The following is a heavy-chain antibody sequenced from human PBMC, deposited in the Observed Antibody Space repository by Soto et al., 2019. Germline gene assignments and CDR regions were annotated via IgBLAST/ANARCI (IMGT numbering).Heavy chain of an antibody. CDR3: ARGGVVLLWFGESPESFDY. Sequence: ASVKVSCKASGYTFTSYDINWVRQATGQGLEWMGWMNPNSGNTGYAQKFQGRVTMTRNTAISTAYMELSSLRSEDTAVYYCARGGVVLLWFGESPESFDYWGQGTLVTVSS. CDR2: MNPNSGNT. V-gene: IGHV1-8*01. J-gene: IGHJ4*02. CDR1: GYTFTSYD. D-gene: IGHD3-10*01.